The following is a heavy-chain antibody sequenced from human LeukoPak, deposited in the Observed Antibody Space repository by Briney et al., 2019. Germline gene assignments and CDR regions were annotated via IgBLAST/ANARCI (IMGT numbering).Heavy chain of an antibody. D-gene: IGHD3-3*01. Sequence: GGSLRLSCAASGFTFSSFEMKWVRQAPGKGLEWVSYISSGGSTIYYADSVKGRFTISRDNAKNSLYLQMNSLRAEDTAVYYCARRVGVRGYVDYWGQGTLVTVSS. CDR3: ARRVGVRGYVDY. CDR1: GFTFSSFE. J-gene: IGHJ4*02. CDR2: ISSGGSTI. V-gene: IGHV3-48*03.